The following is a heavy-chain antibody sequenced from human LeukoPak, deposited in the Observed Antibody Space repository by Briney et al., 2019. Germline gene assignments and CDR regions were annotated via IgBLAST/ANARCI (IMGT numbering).Heavy chain of an antibody. J-gene: IGHJ3*02. CDR3: ARDGDYGDYVHAFDI. V-gene: IGHV1-18*01. CDR2: ISAYNGNT. CDR1: GYTFTSYG. D-gene: IGHD4-17*01. Sequence: ASVKVSCEASGYTFTSYGINWVRQAPGQGLEWMGWISAYNGNTNYAQILQGRVTMTTDTSTSTAYMELRSLRSDDTAVYYCARDGDYGDYVHAFDIWGQGTMVTVSS.